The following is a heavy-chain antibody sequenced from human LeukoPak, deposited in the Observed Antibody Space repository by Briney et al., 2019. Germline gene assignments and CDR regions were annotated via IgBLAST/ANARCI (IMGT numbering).Heavy chain of an antibody. CDR3: ARCPKQVGFAYWHFDL. CDR1: GYTFTGYY. V-gene: IGHV1-2*02. Sequence: ASVKVPCKASGYTFTGYYIHWVRQAPGEGLEWMGWINPDSGATNYAQKFQGRVTMTRDTSISTGYMELSRLRSDDTAVYYCARCPKQVGFAYWHFDLWGRGTVVTVSS. J-gene: IGHJ2*01. CDR2: INPDSGAT. D-gene: IGHD1-26*01.